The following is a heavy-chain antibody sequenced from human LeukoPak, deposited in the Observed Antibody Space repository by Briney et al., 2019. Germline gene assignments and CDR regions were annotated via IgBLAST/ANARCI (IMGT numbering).Heavy chain of an antibody. D-gene: IGHD5-12*01. CDR1: GGSISSGGYS. J-gene: IGHJ4*02. Sequence: PSETLSLTCAVSGGSISSGGYSWSWIRQPPGKGLEWIGYIYHSGSTYYNPSLKSRVTISVDRSKNQFSLKLSSVTAADTAVYYCASDIVATRRDYWGQGTLVTVSS. CDR3: ASDIVATRRDY. V-gene: IGHV4-30-2*01. CDR2: IYHSGST.